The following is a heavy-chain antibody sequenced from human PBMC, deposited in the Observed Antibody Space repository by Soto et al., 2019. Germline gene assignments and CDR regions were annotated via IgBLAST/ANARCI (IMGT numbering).Heavy chain of an antibody. CDR2: INPNSGGT. D-gene: IGHD5-12*01. J-gene: IGHJ6*02. V-gene: IGHV1-2*02. CDR1: GYTFSDYY. Sequence: GASVKVSCKASGYTFSDYYLNWVRHAPGQGLEWMGWINPNSGGTDYAQNFQGRVTLTRDTSISTAYMELSRLRSDDTAVYYCAGCSLIGCDYYYGMDVWGQGTTVTVSS. CDR3: AGCSLIGCDYYYGMDV.